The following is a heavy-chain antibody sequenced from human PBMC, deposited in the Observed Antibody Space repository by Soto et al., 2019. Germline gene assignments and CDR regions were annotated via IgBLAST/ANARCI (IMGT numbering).Heavy chain of an antibody. D-gene: IGHD3-16*01. CDR1: GFTFSTYA. Sequence: GGSLRLSCAASGFTFSTYAMNWVRQAPGKGLEWVSYISSNSKTIYYADSVKGRFTISRDNAKNSLYLQMNSLRAEDTAVYHCASWGCYFYTCYYSYYGMGFWGQGTKVTV. V-gene: IGHV3-48*01. J-gene: IGHJ6*02. CDR3: ASWGCYFYTCYYSYYGMGF. CDR2: ISSNSKTI.